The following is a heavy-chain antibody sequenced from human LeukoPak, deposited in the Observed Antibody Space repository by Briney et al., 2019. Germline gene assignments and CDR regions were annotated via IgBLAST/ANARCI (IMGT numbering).Heavy chain of an antibody. CDR3: ARLYYDTLTGYWIFDY. Sequence: SETLSLTCTVSGGSISSYYWSWIRQPPGKGLEWIGYIYYSGSTNYNPSLKSRVTISVDTSKNQFSLKLSSVTAADTAVYYCARLYYDTLTGYWIFDYWGQGTLVTVSS. CDR1: GGSISSYY. V-gene: IGHV4-59*08. CDR2: IYYSGST. J-gene: IGHJ4*02. D-gene: IGHD3-9*01.